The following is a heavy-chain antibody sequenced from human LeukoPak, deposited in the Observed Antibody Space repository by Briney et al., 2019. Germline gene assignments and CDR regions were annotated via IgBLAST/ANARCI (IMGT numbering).Heavy chain of an antibody. J-gene: IGHJ4*02. V-gene: IGHV3-21*01. CDR3: TLERWRGGFDY. Sequence: GWSLRLSCAASGFTFSSYSMNWVRQAPGKGLEWVSSISSSSSYIYYADSVKGRFTISRDNAKNSLYLQMNSLGAEDPAVYYCTLERWRGGFDYWGQGTLVSVSS. D-gene: IGHD3-16*01. CDR2: ISSSSSYI. CDR1: GFTFSSYS.